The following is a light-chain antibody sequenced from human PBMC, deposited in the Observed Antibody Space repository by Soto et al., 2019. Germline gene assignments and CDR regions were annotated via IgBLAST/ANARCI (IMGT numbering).Light chain of an antibody. CDR2: GAS. CDR3: QQYDSSLRT. V-gene: IGKV3-20*01. J-gene: IGKJ1*01. Sequence: EIVLTQSPGTLSLSPGERATLSCRASQSVRSSYLAWYQQKPGQAPRLLIYGASSRATGTPDRFSGSGSGTDFTLTISRLEPEDFAVYYCQQYDSSLRTFGQGTKVEI. CDR1: QSVRSSY.